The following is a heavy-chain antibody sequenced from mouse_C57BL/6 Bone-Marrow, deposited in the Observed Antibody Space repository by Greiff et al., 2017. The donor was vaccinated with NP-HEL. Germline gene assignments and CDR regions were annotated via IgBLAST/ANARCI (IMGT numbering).Heavy chain of an antibody. CDR3: ARRVITTVGWYFDV. V-gene: IGHV1-82*01. CDR1: GYAFSSSW. J-gene: IGHJ1*03. CDR2: IYPGDGDT. D-gene: IGHD1-1*01. Sequence: QVQLQQSGPELVKPGASVKISCKASGYAFSSSWMHWVKQRPGKGLEWIGRIYPGDGDTNYNGKFKGKATLTADKSSSTAYMQLSSLTSEDSAVYFCARRVITTVGWYFDVWGTGTTVTVSS.